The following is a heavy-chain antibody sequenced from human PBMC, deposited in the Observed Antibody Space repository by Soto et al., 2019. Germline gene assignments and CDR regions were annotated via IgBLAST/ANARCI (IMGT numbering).Heavy chain of an antibody. Sequence: GGSLRLSCAASGFTFSSYSMNWVRQAPGKGLEWVSYISSSSSTIYYADSVMGRYTISRDNAKNSLYLHMNSLRDEDSAVYYCARGPSIAAAYYAFDIWGQGTMVTVSS. V-gene: IGHV3-48*02. J-gene: IGHJ3*02. D-gene: IGHD6-13*01. CDR3: ARGPSIAAAYYAFDI. CDR2: ISSSSSTI. CDR1: GFTFSSYS.